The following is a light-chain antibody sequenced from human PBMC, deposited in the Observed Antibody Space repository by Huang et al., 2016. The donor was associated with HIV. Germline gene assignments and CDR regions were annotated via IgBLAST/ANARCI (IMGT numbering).Light chain of an antibody. V-gene: IGKV1-6*01. CDR1: QAIRND. Sequence: AIQMTQSPSSLSASVGDRVTITCRASQAIRNDLGWYQQRPGKAPKLLIYAASELHSGVTLRFSGSGSGTDFTITISSLQPEDFATYYCLQDYNYPRTFGQGTKVKI. CDR2: AAS. CDR3: LQDYNYPRT. J-gene: IGKJ1*01.